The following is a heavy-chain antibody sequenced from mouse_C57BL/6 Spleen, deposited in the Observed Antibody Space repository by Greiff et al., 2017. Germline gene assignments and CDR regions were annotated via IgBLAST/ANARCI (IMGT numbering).Heavy chain of an antibody. CDR1: GYTFTSYW. CDR3: ARSGWDVWFAY. D-gene: IGHD4-1*01. CDR2: IHPNSGST. J-gene: IGHJ3*01. Sequence: QVQLQQPGAELVKPGASVKLSCKASGYTFTSYWMHWVKQRPGQGLEWIGMIHPNSGSTNYNEKFKSKATLTVDKSSSTAYMQLSSLTSEDSAVYYCARSGWDVWFAYWGQGTLVTVSA. V-gene: IGHV1-64*01.